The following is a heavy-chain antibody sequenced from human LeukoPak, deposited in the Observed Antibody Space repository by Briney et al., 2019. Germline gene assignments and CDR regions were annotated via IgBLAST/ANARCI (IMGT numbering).Heavy chain of an antibody. CDR2: IYYSGST. CDR1: GGSISSYY. J-gene: IGHJ3*02. CDR3: ASYDYGGRDAFDI. D-gene: IGHD4/OR15-4a*01. Sequence: SETLSLTRTLSGGSISSYYWSWIRQPPGKGLEWIGYIYYSGSTNYNPSLKSRVTISVDTSKNQFSLKLSSVTAADTAVYYCASYDYGGRDAFDIWGQGTMVTVSS. V-gene: IGHV4-59*01.